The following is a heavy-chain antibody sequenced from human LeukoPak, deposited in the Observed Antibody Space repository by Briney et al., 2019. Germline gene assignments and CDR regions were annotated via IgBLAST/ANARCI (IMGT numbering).Heavy chain of an antibody. D-gene: IGHD6-13*01. J-gene: IGHJ4*02. CDR1: GFSFSNYA. CDR3: AKGYISRFEY. CDR2: ITGSGGST. Sequence: PGGSLRLSCAASGFSFSNYAMSWVRQAPGKGLEWVSAITGSGGSTYYADSVNGRFTISRDNSKNTLYLQMNSLRAEDTAVYYCAKGYISRFEYWGQGTLVTVSS. V-gene: IGHV3-23*01.